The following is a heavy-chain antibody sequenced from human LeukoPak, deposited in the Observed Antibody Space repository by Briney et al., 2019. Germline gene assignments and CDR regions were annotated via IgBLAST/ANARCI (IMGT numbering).Heavy chain of an antibody. CDR1: GGSISSSSHF. CDR2: IYSRGST. J-gene: IGHJ6*03. D-gene: IGHD1-1*01. V-gene: IGHV4-39*01. CDR3: ARLAGTPTSYYYYYYFAV. Sequence: PSETLSLTCSVSGGSISSSSHFWGWIRQPPGEGLEWIGTIYSRGSTYYNPSLKSRLTISVDTSENQFSLKLNSVTAADTAVYYCARLAGTPTSYYYYYYFAVWGKGTTVTVSS.